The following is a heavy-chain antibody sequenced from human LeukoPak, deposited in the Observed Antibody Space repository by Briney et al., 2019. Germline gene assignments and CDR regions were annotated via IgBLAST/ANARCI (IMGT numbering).Heavy chain of an antibody. Sequence: GGSLRLSCVASGFTFSSYGMSWVRQAPGKGLEWVAGLKGDESDKRYVDSVKGRFTISRDNVKKSLYLEMNSLRAEDTAVYYCAKXSELYCSGGTCYWGLDYWGQGTLVTVSS. CDR3: AKXSELYCSGGTCYWGLDY. V-gene: IGHV3-7*01. D-gene: IGHD2-15*01. J-gene: IGHJ4*02. CDR1: GFTFSSYG. CDR2: LKGDESDK.